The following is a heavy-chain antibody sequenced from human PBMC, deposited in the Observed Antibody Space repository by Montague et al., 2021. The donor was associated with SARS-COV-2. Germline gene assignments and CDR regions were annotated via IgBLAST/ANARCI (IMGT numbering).Heavy chain of an antibody. V-gene: IGHV4-59*12. CDR3: ARGMGGSYLYYFDY. J-gene: IGHJ4*02. D-gene: IGHD1-26*01. Sequence: SETLSLTCTVSGGSISSYYWSWIRQPPGKGLEWIGYIYYSGSTNXXPSLQSRVTILVDMSKNQLSLKLSSVTAADTAVYYCARGMGGSYLYYFDYWGQGTLVTVSS. CDR1: GGSISSYY. CDR2: IYYSGST.